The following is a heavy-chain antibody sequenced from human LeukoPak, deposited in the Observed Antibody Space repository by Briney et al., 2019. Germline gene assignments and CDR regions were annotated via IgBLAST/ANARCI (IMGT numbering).Heavy chain of an antibody. V-gene: IGHV3-64*01. Sequence: GGSLRLSCAASGFTFSSYAMHWVRQAPGKGLEYVSAISSNGGSTHYANSVKGRFTISRDNSKNTLYLQMGSLRAEDMAVYYCARRARDFWGLEGAFDYWGQGTLVTVSS. CDR2: ISSNGGST. D-gene: IGHD3-3*01. CDR3: ARRARDFWGLEGAFDY. J-gene: IGHJ4*02. CDR1: GFTFSSYA.